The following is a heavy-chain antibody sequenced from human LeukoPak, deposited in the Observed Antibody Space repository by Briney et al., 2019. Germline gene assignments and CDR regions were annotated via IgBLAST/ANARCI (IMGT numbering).Heavy chain of an antibody. D-gene: IGHD4-23*01. V-gene: IGHV3-7*01. CDR2: IKEDGSEK. Sequence: GGSLRLSCAASGFTFSNYWMSWVRQAPGKGLEWVANIKEDGSEKYYVESVKGRFTISRDNAKTSLYLQMNSLRAEDTAVYYCARAQFGDYVGPFDYWGQGTLVTVSS. CDR3: ARAQFGDYVGPFDY. J-gene: IGHJ4*02. CDR1: GFTFSNYW.